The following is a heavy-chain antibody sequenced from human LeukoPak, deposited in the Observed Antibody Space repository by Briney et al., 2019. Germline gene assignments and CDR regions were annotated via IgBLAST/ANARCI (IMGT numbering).Heavy chain of an antibody. J-gene: IGHJ3*01. V-gene: IGHV3-48*02. CDR2: ISSSSSTT. CDR3: ARDSTLTPAWSGYGFDV. CDR1: GFTFSGYS. D-gene: IGHD4-17*01. Sequence: QPGGSLRLSCAAAGFTFSGYSMNLVRQAPGKGLELVSYISSSSSTTYYADSVQGRFTISRDNAKNSLYLQMDSLRDGDTAVYYCARDSTLTPAWSGYGFDVWGQGTMVTVSS.